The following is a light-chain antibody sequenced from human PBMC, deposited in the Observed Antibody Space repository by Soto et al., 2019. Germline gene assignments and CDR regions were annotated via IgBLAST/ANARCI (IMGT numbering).Light chain of an antibody. J-gene: IGLJ1*01. V-gene: IGLV2-14*01. CDR1: SSGIRDYNY. Sequence: QSVLTQPASVSGSPGQSITISCTGTSSGIRDYNYVSWYQQLPGNAPKLIMYEVSNRPSGISNRFSGSKSGNTASLTISGLQAEAEADYYCSPKSPDCFGTGTQVTVL. CDR3: SPKSPDC. CDR2: EVS.